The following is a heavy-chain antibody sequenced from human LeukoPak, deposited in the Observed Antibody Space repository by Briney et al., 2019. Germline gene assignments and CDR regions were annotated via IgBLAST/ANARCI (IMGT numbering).Heavy chain of an antibody. D-gene: IGHD3-16*02. Sequence: GASVKVSCKASGGTFSSYAISWVRQAPGQGLEWMGGIIPIFGTANYAQKFQGRVTITADESTSTAYMELSSLRSEDTAVYYCARDRDDYVWGSYRRTVFDPWGQGTLVTVSS. CDR1: GGTFSSYA. CDR3: ARDRDDYVWGSYRRTVFDP. V-gene: IGHV1-69*13. CDR2: IIPIFGTA. J-gene: IGHJ5*02.